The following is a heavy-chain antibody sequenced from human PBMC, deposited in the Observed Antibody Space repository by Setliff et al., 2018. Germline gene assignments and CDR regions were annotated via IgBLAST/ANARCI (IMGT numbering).Heavy chain of an antibody. D-gene: IGHD6-19*01. CDR3: AYREVGYGSGWNQGVLLY. Sequence: SGPTLVNPTQALALTCSFSGFSLTTNGVGVGWIRQPPGKAPEWLAFIYWDDDKRYNPSLKNRLTVAKDTSNNQVVLTISNMDPMDTATYYCAYREVGYGSGWNQGVLLYWGQGILVTVSS. V-gene: IGHV2-5*02. J-gene: IGHJ4*02. CDR1: GFSLTTNGVG. CDR2: IYWDDDK.